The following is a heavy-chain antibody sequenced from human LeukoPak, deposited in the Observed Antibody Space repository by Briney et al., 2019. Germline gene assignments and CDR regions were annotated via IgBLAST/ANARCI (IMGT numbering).Heavy chain of an antibody. CDR2: IIPIFGTA. Sequence: ASVKVSCEASGGTFSSYAISWVRQAPGQGLEWMGGIIPIFGTANYAQKFQGRVTITADKSTSTAYMELSSLRSEDTAVYYRARRTLDCSSTSCSYYFDYWGQGTLVTVSS. CDR3: ARRTLDCSSTSCSYYFDY. J-gene: IGHJ4*02. CDR1: GGTFSSYA. D-gene: IGHD2-2*01. V-gene: IGHV1-69*06.